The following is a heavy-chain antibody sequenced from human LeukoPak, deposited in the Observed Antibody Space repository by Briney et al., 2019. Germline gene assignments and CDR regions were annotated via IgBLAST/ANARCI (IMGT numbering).Heavy chain of an antibody. CDR1: GFTFDDYA. J-gene: IGHJ4*02. Sequence: GGSLTLACAASGFTFDDYAMHWVRHAPGKGLEWVSGISWNSGSIGYADSVKGRFTISRDNAKNSLYLQMNSLRAEDTAVYYCAKDREMATTRGYYFDYWGQGTLVTVSS. CDR2: ISWNSGSI. D-gene: IGHD5-24*01. V-gene: IGHV3-9*01. CDR3: AKDREMATTRGYYFDY.